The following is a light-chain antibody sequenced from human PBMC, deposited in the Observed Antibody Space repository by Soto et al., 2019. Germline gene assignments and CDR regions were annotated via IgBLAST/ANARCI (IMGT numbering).Light chain of an antibody. CDR1: SSDVGKYDY. CDR3: NSYVAGSDV. J-gene: IGLJ1*01. CDR2: EVS. V-gene: IGLV2-8*02. Sequence: QSVLTQPPSASRSTGQSVTISCTGTSSDVGKYDYVSWFQHHPGKAPKLIIYEVSKRPSGVPDRFSGSKSGSTASLTVSGLQTEDEADYYCNSYVAGSDVFGTGTKVTVL.